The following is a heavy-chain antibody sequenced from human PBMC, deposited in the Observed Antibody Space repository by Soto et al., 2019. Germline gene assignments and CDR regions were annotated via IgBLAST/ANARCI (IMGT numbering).Heavy chain of an antibody. CDR2: MNEDGGTT. CDR3: ASDLSGRADV. J-gene: IGHJ6*02. CDR1: GFSFSSYW. D-gene: IGHD3-10*01. V-gene: IGHV3-74*01. Sequence: GSLRLSCAASGFSFSSYWMHWVRQVPGKGLVWVARMNEDGGTTGYADSVKGRFTISRDNAKNTLYLQMNSLRVEDTAVYYCASDLSGRADVWGQGTTVTVSS.